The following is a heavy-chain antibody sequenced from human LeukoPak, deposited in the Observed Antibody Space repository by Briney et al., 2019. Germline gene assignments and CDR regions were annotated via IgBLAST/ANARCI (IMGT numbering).Heavy chain of an antibody. V-gene: IGHV4-34*09. D-gene: IGHD2-15*01. J-gene: IGHJ6*02. CDR3: ARGHCSGGSCYLMWYYYYGMDV. Sequence: TSETLSLTCAVYGGSFSGYYWSWIRQPPGKGLEWIGEINHSGSTYYNPSLKSRVTISVDTSKNQFSLKLSSVTAADTAVYYCARGHCSGGSCYLMWYYYYGMDVWGQGTTVTVSS. CDR2: INHSGST. CDR1: GGSFSGYY.